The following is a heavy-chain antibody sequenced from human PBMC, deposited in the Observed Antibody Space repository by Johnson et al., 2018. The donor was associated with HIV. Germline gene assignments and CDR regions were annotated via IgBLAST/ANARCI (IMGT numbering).Heavy chain of an antibody. J-gene: IGHJ3*02. CDR3: TGGRDLRAFDM. D-gene: IGHD2-21*02. CDR2: IRSKAYGGTT. V-gene: IGHV3-49*03. CDR1: GFTFGAYA. Sequence: VQVVESGGGLVQPGRSLRLSCSASGFTFGAYALSWFRQAPGKGLEWVGFIRSKAYGGTTEYAASVKGRFTISRDDSQNIAYLQMNSLKTEDKAMYYCTGGRDLRAFDMWGQGTMVTVSS.